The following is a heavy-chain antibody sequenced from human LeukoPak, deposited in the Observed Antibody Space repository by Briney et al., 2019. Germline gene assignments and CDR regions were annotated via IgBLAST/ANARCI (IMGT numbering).Heavy chain of an antibody. D-gene: IGHD6-13*01. CDR2: IYYSGST. V-gene: IGHV4-59*12. CDR1: YGSFSSYY. J-gene: IGHJ4*02. Sequence: SETLSLTCAVYYGSFSSYYWSWIRQPPGKGLEWIGYIYYSGSTNYNPSLKSRVTISVDTSKNQFSLKLSSVTAADTAVYYCARATPHSSSPYWGYWGQGTLVTVSS. CDR3: ARATPHSSSPYWGY.